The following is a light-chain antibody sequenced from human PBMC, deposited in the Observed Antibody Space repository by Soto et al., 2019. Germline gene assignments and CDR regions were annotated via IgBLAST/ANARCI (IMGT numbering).Light chain of an antibody. CDR2: GAS. Sequence: EIVMTQSPVTLSVSPGERATLSCRASQSVSSNLAWYQQKPGQAPRLLIYGASTRATGIPARFSGSRSGTEFTLTISSLQSADFAVYYCQQYNNWPWTFGQGTKVEIK. V-gene: IGKV3-15*01. J-gene: IGKJ1*01. CDR1: QSVSSN. CDR3: QQYNNWPWT.